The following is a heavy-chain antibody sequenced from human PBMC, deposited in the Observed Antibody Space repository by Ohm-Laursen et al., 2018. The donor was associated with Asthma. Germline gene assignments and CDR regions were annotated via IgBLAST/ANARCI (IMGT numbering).Heavy chain of an antibody. CDR3: ERIGPEWELPGREYSLIH. V-gene: IGHV3-21*01. D-gene: IGHD1-26*01. CDR1: GFTFSTYC. Sequence: SLRLSCAASGFTFSTYCIPWIRQAPGTPLEWVASISTASTFIYSADSVRARFTPSRDTARNLVFLQMESLSAGDTALYYCERIGPEWELPGREYSLIHWGQGTLVTVSS. J-gene: IGHJ4*02. CDR2: ISTASTFI.